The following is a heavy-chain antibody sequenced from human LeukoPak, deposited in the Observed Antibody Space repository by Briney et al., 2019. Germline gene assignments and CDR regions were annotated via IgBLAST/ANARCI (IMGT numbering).Heavy chain of an antibody. D-gene: IGHD6-13*01. CDR3: AKPHKLGLATCFDY. V-gene: IGHV3-23*01. Sequence: GGSLRLSCAASGFTFSSYAMSWVRQAPGKGLEWVSAISCSGGSTHYADSVKGRFTISRDNSKNTLYLQMNSLRAEDTAVYYCAKPHKLGLATCFDYWGQGTLVTVSS. J-gene: IGHJ4*02. CDR2: ISCSGGST. CDR1: GFTFSSYA.